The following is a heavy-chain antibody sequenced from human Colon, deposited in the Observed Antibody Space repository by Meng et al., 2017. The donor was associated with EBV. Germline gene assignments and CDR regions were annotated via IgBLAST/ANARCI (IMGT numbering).Heavy chain of an antibody. Sequence: QVAPQESGPGLVKTSGTLSLTCAVPGGSLSSRNWWSWVRQPPGKGLEWIGEIYHSGSTNYNPSLKSRVTISVDESKNQFSLRLSSVTAADTAVYYCARVGAYCGGDCYHPRWGQGTLVTVSS. CDR2: IYHSGST. V-gene: IGHV4-4*02. D-gene: IGHD2-21*02. CDR1: GGSLSSRNW. J-gene: IGHJ4*02. CDR3: ARVGAYCGGDCYHPR.